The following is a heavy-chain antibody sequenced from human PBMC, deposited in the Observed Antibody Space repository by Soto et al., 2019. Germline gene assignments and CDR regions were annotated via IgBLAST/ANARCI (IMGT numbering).Heavy chain of an antibody. CDR2: IIPIFGTA. J-gene: IGHJ6*02. Sequence: GASVKVSCKASGYSFTTYGMNWVPQAPGQGLEWMGGIIPIFGTANYAQKFQGRVTITADESTSTAYMGLSSLRSEDTAVYYCARVRAPYCSSTSCYYYYGMDVWGQGTTVTVSS. V-gene: IGHV1-69*13. CDR1: GYSFTTYG. D-gene: IGHD2-2*01. CDR3: ARVRAPYCSSTSCYYYYGMDV.